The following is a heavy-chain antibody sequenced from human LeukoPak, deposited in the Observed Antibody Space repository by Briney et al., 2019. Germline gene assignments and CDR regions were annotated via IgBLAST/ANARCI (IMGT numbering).Heavy chain of an antibody. CDR1: GFTFSSYA. D-gene: IGHD5-18*01. Sequence: GGSLRLSCAASGFTFSSYAMSWVRQAPGKGLEWVSAISGSIGSTYYADSVKGRFTISRDNSKDTLYLQMDSLRTEDTAVYYCAKDLYSYGPHYFDYWGQGTLVTVSS. CDR2: ISGSIGST. CDR3: AKDLYSYGPHYFDY. J-gene: IGHJ4*02. V-gene: IGHV3-23*01.